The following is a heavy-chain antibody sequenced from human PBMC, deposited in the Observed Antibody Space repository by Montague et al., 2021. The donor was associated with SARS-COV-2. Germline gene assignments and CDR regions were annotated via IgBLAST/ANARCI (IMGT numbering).Heavy chain of an antibody. V-gene: IGHV4-39*06. J-gene: IGHJ6*01. D-gene: IGHD6-13*01. CDR2: IYYSGST. Sequence: IYYSGSTYYNPSLKSRVTISVDTSKNQFTLKLSSATAADTAVYYCARVGRQQLVRLSGMDVWGQGTTVTVSS. CDR3: ARVGRQQLVRLSGMDV.